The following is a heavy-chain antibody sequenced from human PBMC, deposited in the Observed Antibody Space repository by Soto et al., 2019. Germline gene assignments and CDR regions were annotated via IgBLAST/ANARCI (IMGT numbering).Heavy chain of an antibody. CDR1: GGSISTSNYY. J-gene: IGHJ4*02. CDR3: ASVLRFLEWLSEGFDY. Sequence: SETLSLTCTVSGGSISTSNYYWGWIRQPPGKGLEWIGSIFYTGSTYYNPSLKSRVTISVDTSKNQFSLKLSSVTAADTAVYYCASVLRFLEWLSEGFDYWGQGTLVTVSS. D-gene: IGHD3-3*01. V-gene: IGHV4-39*01. CDR2: IFYTGST.